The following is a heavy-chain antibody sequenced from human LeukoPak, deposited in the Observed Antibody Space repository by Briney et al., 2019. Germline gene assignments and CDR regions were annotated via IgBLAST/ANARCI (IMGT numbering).Heavy chain of an antibody. CDR3: ARDLGPFYGSGSRSPFDP. V-gene: IGHV4-59*06. Sequence: SETLSLTCTVSGGSISSYYWSWIRQHPGKGLEWIGYIYYSGSTYYNPSLKSRVTISVDTSKNQFSLKLSSVTAADTAVYYCARDLGPFYGSGSRSPFDPWGQGTLVTVSS. J-gene: IGHJ5*02. CDR1: GGSISSYY. D-gene: IGHD3-10*01. CDR2: IYYSGST.